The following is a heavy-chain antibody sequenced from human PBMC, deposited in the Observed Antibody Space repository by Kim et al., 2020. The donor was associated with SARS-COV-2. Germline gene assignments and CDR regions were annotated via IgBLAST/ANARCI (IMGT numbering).Heavy chain of an antibody. Sequence: GGSLRLSCAASGFTFSSYWMSWVRQAPGKGLEWVANIKQDGSEKYYVDSVKGRFTISRDNAKNSLYLQMNSLRAEDTAVYYCARDSGIAAAGTAQVGHWGQGTLVTVSS. CDR2: IKQDGSEK. V-gene: IGHV3-7*01. D-gene: IGHD6-13*01. J-gene: IGHJ4*02. CDR1: GFTFSSYW. CDR3: ARDSGIAAAGTAQVGH.